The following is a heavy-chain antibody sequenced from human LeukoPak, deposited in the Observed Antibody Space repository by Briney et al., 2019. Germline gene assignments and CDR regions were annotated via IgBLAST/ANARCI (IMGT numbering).Heavy chain of an antibody. CDR2: INEPGTEQ. Sequence: HTGGSLRLSCAASGFTFTSSWMSWVRQAPGKGLEWVANINEPGTEQFYVDSVKGRFTLSRDNAKNSVHLLMNSLRVEDTAVYYCARGWEHSRYNWGQGTLVTVSS. CDR1: GFTFTSSW. D-gene: IGHD6-13*01. V-gene: IGHV3-7*01. CDR3: ARGWEHSRYN. J-gene: IGHJ4*02.